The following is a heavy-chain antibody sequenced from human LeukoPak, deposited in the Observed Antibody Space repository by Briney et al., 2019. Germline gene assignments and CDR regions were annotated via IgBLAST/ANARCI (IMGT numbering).Heavy chain of an antibody. J-gene: IGHJ5*02. CDR2: IYHSGST. Sequence: SETLSLTCTVSGYSISSGYYWGWIRQPPGKGLEWIGSIYHSGSTYYNPSLKSRVTISVDTSKNQFSLKLSSVTAADTAVYYCAREEAGIAVAGRGFDPWGQGTLVTVSS. V-gene: IGHV4-38-2*02. CDR3: AREEAGIAVAGRGFDP. CDR1: GYSISSGYY. D-gene: IGHD6-19*01.